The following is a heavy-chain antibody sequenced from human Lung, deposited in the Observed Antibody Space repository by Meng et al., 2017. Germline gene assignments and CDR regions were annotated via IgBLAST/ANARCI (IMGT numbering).Heavy chain of an antibody. V-gene: IGHV3-23*01. CDR2: ISGSGGST. CDR1: GFTFSSYA. J-gene: IGHJ6*02. CDR3: ARVRYDSSGYYYDGSYYYYYGMDV. D-gene: IGHD3-22*01. Sequence: GESLKISCAASGFTFSSYAMSWVRQAPGKGLEWVSAISGSGGSTYYADSVKVRFTISRDNSKNTLYLQMNSLRAEDTAVYYCARVRYDSSGYYYDGSYYYYYGMDVWGQGTTVTVSS.